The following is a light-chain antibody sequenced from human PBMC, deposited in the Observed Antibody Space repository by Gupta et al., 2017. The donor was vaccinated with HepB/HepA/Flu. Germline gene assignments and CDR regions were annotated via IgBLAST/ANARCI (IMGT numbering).Light chain of an antibody. J-gene: IGKJ2*02. CDR1: QSLVKSNGNNY. Sequence: IVMTQSPLSLPVTPGESASISCRSSQSLVKSNGNNYLDWYLQKPGQSPPLLIYLGSNRASGVPDRFSGRGAGADFTLKISRVEADDVGVYYCMQALQSPRTFGQGTKLEIK. V-gene: IGKV2-28*01. CDR2: LGS. CDR3: MQALQSPRT.